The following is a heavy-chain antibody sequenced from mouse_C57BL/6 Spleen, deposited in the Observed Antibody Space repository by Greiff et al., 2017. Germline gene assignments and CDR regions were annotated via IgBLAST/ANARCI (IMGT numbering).Heavy chain of an antibody. CDR3: AIVYYYGSSYYWYFDV. CDR1: GYTFTSYW. CDR2: IHPSDSAT. J-gene: IGHJ1*03. D-gene: IGHD1-1*01. Sequence: QVQLQQPGAELVKPGASVKVSCKASGYTFTSYWMHWVKQRPGQGLEWIGRIHPSDSATNYNQKFKGKATLTVDKSSSTAYMQLSSLTSEDSAVYYCAIVYYYGSSYYWYFDVWGTGTTVTVSS. V-gene: IGHV1-74*01.